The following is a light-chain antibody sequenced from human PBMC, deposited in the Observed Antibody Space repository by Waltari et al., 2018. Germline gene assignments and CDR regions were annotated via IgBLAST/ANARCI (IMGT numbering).Light chain of an antibody. CDR2: TPN. CDR3: VLYMGSGISV. CDR1: SGSVSTSSY. J-gene: IGLJ3*02. Sequence: QTVVTQEPSFSVSPGGTVTLTCGLSSGSVSTSSYPSWYQQTPDQAPRQLIYTPNPPSSGLPDRFSGSILGSKAALTITGAQADDESDYYCVLYMGSGISVFGGGTKLTVL. V-gene: IGLV8-61*01.